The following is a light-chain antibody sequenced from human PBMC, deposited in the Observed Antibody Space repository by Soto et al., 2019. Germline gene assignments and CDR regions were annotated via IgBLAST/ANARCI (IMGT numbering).Light chain of an antibody. CDR1: QSLTRN. J-gene: IGKJ1*01. V-gene: IGKV3-20*01. CDR2: GAS. Sequence: EIVMTQSPATLSVSPGERVTLSCRASQSLTRNLAWYQHKPGRSPRLLIYGASARATGIPDRFSGGGSGTDFTLTSSRLEPEDFAVYCCQQYGSSGTFGQGTKVDIK. CDR3: QQYGSSGT.